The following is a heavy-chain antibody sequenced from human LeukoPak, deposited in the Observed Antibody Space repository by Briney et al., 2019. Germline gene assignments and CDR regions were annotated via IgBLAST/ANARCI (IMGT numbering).Heavy chain of an antibody. CDR1: GFTFSSYR. CDR3: ASSHRRIAVAGKVYFDY. J-gene: IGHJ4*02. Sequence: PGGSLRLSCAASGFTFSSYRMNWVRQAPGKGLEWVSYISSSSSYIYYADSVKGRFTISRDNPKNSLYLQMNSLRTEDAAVYCCASSHRRIAVAGKVYFDYWGEGTLVTVSS. V-gene: IGHV3-21*01. D-gene: IGHD6-19*01. CDR2: ISSSSSYI.